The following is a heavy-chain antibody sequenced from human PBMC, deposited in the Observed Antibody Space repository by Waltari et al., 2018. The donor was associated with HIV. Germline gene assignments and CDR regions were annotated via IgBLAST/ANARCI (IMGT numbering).Heavy chain of an antibody. D-gene: IGHD2-15*01. CDR2: ISWKSSSM. CDR1: GFTFDDYA. Sequence: EVQLVESGGGLVQPGRSLRLSCAASGFTFDDYAMHWVSGISWKSSSMGYADSVKGRFTISRDNAKNSLDLQKNSLRAEDTALYYCAKDIHYCSGGSCYSQLYYYGMDVWGQGTTVTVSS. CDR3: AKDIHYCSGGSCYSQLYYYGMDV. J-gene: IGHJ6*02. V-gene: IGHV3-9*01.